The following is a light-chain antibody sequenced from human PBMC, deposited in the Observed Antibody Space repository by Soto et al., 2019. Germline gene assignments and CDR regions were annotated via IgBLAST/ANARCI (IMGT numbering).Light chain of an antibody. CDR2: KAS. CDR1: QSISSW. CDR3: QQYNSYPYT. J-gene: IGKJ2*01. V-gene: IGKV1-5*03. Sequence: DIPMTQSPSTLSASVGDRVTITCRASQSISSWLAWYQQAPGKAPKVLIYKASSLESGVPSRFSGSGSGTEFTLTISSLQPDDFATYYCQQYNSYPYTFGQGTKLEIK.